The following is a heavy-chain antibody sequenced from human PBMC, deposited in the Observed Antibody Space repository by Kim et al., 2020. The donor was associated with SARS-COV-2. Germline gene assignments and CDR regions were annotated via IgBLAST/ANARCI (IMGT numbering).Heavy chain of an antibody. D-gene: IGHD3-3*01. V-gene: IGHV3-11*06. J-gene: IGHJ4*02. CDR3: ARQATHVLRFLEWLLDFDY. Sequence: GRCTISRDNAKNSLYLQMNSLRADDTAGYYCARQATHVLRFLEWLLDFDYWGQGTLVTVSS.